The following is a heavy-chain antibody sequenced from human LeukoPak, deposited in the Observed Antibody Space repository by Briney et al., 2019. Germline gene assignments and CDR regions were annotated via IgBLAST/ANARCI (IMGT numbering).Heavy chain of an antibody. CDR3: ARDEGIVGAKPRPAFWFDP. V-gene: IGHV1-18*01. D-gene: IGHD1-26*01. CDR1: GYTFTTYG. J-gene: IGHJ5*02. CDR2: ISGYNGNA. Sequence: GASVKVSCKASGYTFTTYGINWVRQAPGQGLEWMGWISGYNGNANYAQKLQGRVTMTTDTSTNTAYMELRSLRSDDTAVYYCARDEGIVGAKPRPAFWFDPWGQGTLVTVSS.